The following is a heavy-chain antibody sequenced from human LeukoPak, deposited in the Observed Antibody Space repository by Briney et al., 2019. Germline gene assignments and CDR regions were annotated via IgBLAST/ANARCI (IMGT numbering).Heavy chain of an antibody. J-gene: IGHJ4*02. V-gene: IGHV3-23*01. Sequence: GGSLRLSCVVSGFTFSSYAMSWVRQAPGKGLEWVSGISNSGANTYYADSVKGRFTISRDNSKNTLFLQMNGLRAEDTAVYYCAQDGTWIQLRLPNWGQGALVTVSS. CDR3: AQDGTWIQLRLPN. CDR2: ISNSGANT. CDR1: GFTFSSYA. D-gene: IGHD5-18*01.